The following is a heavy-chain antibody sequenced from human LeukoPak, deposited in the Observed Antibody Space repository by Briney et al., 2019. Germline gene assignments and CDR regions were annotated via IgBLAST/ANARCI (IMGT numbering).Heavy chain of an antibody. J-gene: IGHJ5*02. V-gene: IGHV4-34*01. CDR2: INHSGST. CDR3: ARRDSSGYYLGS. CDR1: GGSFSGYY. Sequence: SETLSLTCAVYGGSFSGYYWSRIRQPPGKGLEWIGEINHSGSTNYSPSLKSRVTISVDTSKNQFSLKLSSVTAADTAVYYCARRDSSGYYLGSWGQGTLVTVSS. D-gene: IGHD3-22*01.